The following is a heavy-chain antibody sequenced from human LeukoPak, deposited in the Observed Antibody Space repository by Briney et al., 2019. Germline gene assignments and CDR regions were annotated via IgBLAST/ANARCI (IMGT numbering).Heavy chain of an antibody. J-gene: IGHJ6*02. Sequence: KPSETLSLTCTVSGGSISRSGYYWGWIRQPPGKGLEWIGSIYYSGSTYYNPSLKSRVTISVDTSENQFSLKLSSVTAADTAVYYCARRGHSSSWYYYYGMDVWGQGTTVTVSS. V-gene: IGHV4-39*07. CDR1: GGSISRSGYY. CDR2: IYYSGST. CDR3: ARRGHSSSWYYYYGMDV. D-gene: IGHD6-13*01.